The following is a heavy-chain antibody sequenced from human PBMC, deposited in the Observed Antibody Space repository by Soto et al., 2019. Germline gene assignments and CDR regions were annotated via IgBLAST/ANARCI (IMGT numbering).Heavy chain of an antibody. Sequence: GGSLRLSCAASGFSFSSYAMSWVRQAPGKGLDWVSAISGSANNAYYADAVKGRFSMSRDNSKNTLYLQMNSLSAEDTAIYYCAKGGFDFWSGPNYGMDVWGKGTTVTVSS. CDR1: GFSFSSYA. CDR2: ISGSANNA. CDR3: AKGGFDFWSGPNYGMDV. J-gene: IGHJ6*04. V-gene: IGHV3-23*01. D-gene: IGHD3-3*01.